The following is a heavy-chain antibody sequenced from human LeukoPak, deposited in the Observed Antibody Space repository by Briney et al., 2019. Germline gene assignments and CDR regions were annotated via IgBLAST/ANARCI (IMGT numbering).Heavy chain of an antibody. J-gene: IGHJ4*02. CDR3: ASRYSSGWYFIY. CDR2: ISSRSSYI. V-gene: IGHV3-21*01. CDR1: AFTLSSYS. Sequence: GGSLTLSCAASAFTLSSYSIDWVRQAPGKGREWVSSISSRSSYIYYADSVKGRFNISRDNAKNTLYLQMNSLRAEDTAVNYCASRYSSGWYFIYGGQGTRATVS. D-gene: IGHD6-19*01.